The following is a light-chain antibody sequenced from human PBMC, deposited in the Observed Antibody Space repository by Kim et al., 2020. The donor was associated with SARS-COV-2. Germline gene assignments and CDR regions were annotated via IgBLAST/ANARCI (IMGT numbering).Light chain of an antibody. CDR2: EGT. Sequence: SYELTQPPSVSVFPGQTATIACSGDELGDKYACWYQQKPGQSPVLVIYEGTERTSGIPERFSGSKSGTTATLTISGTQTLDEADYYCQAWDRRTVIFGGGTQLPVL. CDR3: QAWDRRTVI. V-gene: IGLV3-1*01. CDR1: ELGDKY. J-gene: IGLJ2*01.